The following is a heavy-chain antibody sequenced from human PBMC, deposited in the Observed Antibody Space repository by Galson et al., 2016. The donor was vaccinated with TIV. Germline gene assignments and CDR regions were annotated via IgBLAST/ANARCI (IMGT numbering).Heavy chain of an antibody. V-gene: IGHV1-24*01. J-gene: IGHJ4*02. CDR3: ATVAWFPGLSLDN. CDR1: GNSLNELV. D-gene: IGHD3-22*01. Sequence: SVKVSCKVSGNSLNELVIHWVRQAPGKGLEWVGGFDPEVQKTIYAQTFRGGVTLTADTSIDTAYMELGSLRFEDTAVYFCATVAWFPGLSLDNWGQGTLVTVSS. CDR2: FDPEVQKT.